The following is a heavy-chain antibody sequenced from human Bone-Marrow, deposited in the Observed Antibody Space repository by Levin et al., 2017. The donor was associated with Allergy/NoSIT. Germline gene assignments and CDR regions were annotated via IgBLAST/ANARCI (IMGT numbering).Heavy chain of an antibody. Sequence: GESLKISCTISGLIFADYAMNWVRQAPGRGLEWVSSLDGSSGKTHYADVVKGRFTISREYSKNTLFLQMNSLRVEDTARYYCAKAGTTVMLDYSYLDVWGEGTAVTVSS. CDR2: LDGSSGKT. CDR1: GLIFADYA. J-gene: IGHJ6*03. CDR3: AKAGTTVMLDYSYLDV. D-gene: IGHD4-17*01. V-gene: IGHV3-23*01.